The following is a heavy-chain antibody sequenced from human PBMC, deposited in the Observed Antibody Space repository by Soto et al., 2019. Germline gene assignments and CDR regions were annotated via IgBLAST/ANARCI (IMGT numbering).Heavy chain of an antibody. V-gene: IGHV4-30-2*01. J-gene: IGHJ5*02. CDR2: IFHGGST. CDR1: GAPITCGDYS. D-gene: IGHD2-2*01. CDR3: ARGRVVVPAAVMFNCLDP. Sequence: SETLSLTCAISGAPITCGDYSWNWIRQPPGKGLEWIGYIFHGGSTYYNPSLRSRVTISVDRSRTQFSLKMSSVTAADTAVYYCARGRVVVPAAVMFNCLDPWGQGALVTVSS.